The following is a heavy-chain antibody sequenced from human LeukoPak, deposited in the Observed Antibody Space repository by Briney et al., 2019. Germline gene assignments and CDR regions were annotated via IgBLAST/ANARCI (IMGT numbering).Heavy chain of an antibody. CDR1: GFTFSNAW. CDR2: IKSKTDGGTT. J-gene: IGHJ6*02. Sequence: GGSLRLSCAASGFTFSNAWMDWVRQAPGKGLEWVGRIKSKTDGGTTDYAAPVKGRFTISRDDSKNTLYLQMNSLKTEDTAVYYCTTGAYYDFLGGHYYYGMDVWSQGTTVIVSS. CDR3: TTGAYYDFLGGHYYYGMDV. D-gene: IGHD3-3*01. V-gene: IGHV3-15*07.